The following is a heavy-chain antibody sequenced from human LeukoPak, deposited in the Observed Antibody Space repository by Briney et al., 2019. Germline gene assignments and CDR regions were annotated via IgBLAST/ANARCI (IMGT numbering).Heavy chain of an antibody. CDR3: ARDRITMVNEDPGEFDY. CDR1: GGSISSGGYY. J-gene: IGHJ4*02. CDR2: IYYSGST. Sequence: SQTLSLTCTVSGGSISSGGYYWSWIRQHPGKGLEWIGYIYYSGSTYYNPSLESRVTISVDTSKNQFSLKLSSVTAADTAVYYCARDRITMVNEDPGEFDYWGQGTLVTVSS. D-gene: IGHD3-10*01. V-gene: IGHV4-31*03.